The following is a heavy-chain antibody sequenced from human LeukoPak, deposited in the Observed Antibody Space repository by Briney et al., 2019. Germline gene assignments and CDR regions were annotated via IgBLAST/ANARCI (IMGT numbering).Heavy chain of an antibody. CDR2: INHSGST. J-gene: IGHJ3*02. CDR1: GFTFSSYA. Sequence: GSLRLSCAASGFTFSSYAMSWIRQPPGKGLEWIGEINHSGSTNYNPSLKSRVTISVDTSKNQFSLKLSSVSAADTAVYYCALMYYYDSSGTDAFDIWGQGTMVTVSS. D-gene: IGHD3-22*01. CDR3: ALMYYYDSSGTDAFDI. V-gene: IGHV4-34*08.